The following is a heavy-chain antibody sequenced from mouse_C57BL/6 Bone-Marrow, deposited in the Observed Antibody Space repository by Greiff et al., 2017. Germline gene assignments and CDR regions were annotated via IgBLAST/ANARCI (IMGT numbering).Heavy chain of an antibody. CDR2: IYPTSGRT. J-gene: IGHJ2*01. CDR3: ARSGTLGRSFDY. CDR1: GYTFTSYW. Sequence: QVQLQQPGAELVKPGASVKMSCKASGYTFTSYWITWVKQRPGQGLEWIGDIYPTSGRTNYNEKFKGKAILTVDTSSNTAYMQLSSLTSEDSAVFYCARSGTLGRSFDYWGQGTTLTGSS. D-gene: IGHD4-1*01. V-gene: IGHV1-55*01.